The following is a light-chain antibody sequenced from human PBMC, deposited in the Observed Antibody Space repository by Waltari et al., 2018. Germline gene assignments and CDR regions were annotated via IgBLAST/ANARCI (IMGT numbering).Light chain of an antibody. CDR2: EVS. J-gene: IGLJ1*01. V-gene: IGLV2-14*01. CDR1: SSDVGGYNY. CDR3: SSYTSSSTPHYV. Sequence: QSALTQPASVSGSPGQSITISCTGTSSDVGGYNYVSWHQQHPGKAPKLMIYEVSNRPSGVSNRFSGSKSGNTASLTISGLQAEDEADYYCSSYTSSSTPHYVFGTGTKVTVL.